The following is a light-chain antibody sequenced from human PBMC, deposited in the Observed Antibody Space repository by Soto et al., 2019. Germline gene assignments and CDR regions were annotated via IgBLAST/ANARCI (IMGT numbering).Light chain of an antibody. CDR1: QSVSSSY. Sequence: EIELTQSPGTLSLSTGERATLSCRASQSVSSSYLAWYQQKPGQAPRHLIYGATSRATGIPDRFSGSGSGTDFTLTISRLEPEEFAVYYCQQYGSSPSTFGQGTKLEIK. CDR3: QQYGSSPST. J-gene: IGKJ2*02. CDR2: GAT. V-gene: IGKV3-20*01.